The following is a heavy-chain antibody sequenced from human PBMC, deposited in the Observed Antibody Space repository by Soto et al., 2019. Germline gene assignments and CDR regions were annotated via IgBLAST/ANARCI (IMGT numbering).Heavy chain of an antibody. J-gene: IGHJ3*02. D-gene: IGHD5-12*01. V-gene: IGHV1-69*02. CDR3: ASWLHKTRRGYDPGRDAFDI. CDR1: GGTFSSYT. Sequence: QVQLVQSGAEVKKPGSSVKVSCKASGGTFSSYTISWVRQAPGQGLEWMGRIIPILGIANYAQKFQGRVTITADNATSTAYLELSSMRYEDKAVYYCASWLHKTRRGYDPGRDAFDIWGQGTMVTVSS. CDR2: IIPILGIA.